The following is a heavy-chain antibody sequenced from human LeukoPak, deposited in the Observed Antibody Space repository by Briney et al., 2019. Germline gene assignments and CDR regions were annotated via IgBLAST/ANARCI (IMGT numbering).Heavy chain of an antibody. J-gene: IGHJ4*02. Sequence: ASVKVSCKASGYTFTGYYMRWVRQAPGQGLEWMGRINPNSGGTNYAQKFQGRVTVTRDTSISTAYMELSRLRSDDTAVYYCARLGVSDSSGYYLFDYWGQGALVTVSS. CDR3: ARLGVSDSSGYYLFDY. V-gene: IGHV1-2*06. CDR2: INPNSGGT. D-gene: IGHD3-22*01. CDR1: GYTFTGYY.